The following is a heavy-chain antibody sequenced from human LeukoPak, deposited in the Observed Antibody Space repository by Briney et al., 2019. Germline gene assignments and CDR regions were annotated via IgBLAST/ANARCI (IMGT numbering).Heavy chain of an antibody. V-gene: IGHV4-59*08. CDR1: GGSISSYY. J-gene: IGHJ3*02. D-gene: IGHD6-25*01. Sequence: SETLSLTCTVPGGSISSYYWSRIPQPPRKGLEWIGYMYNSGNTNYNPALKSRVTISADTSKNEFSLKLTSVTAADTAVYYCARHVVAARDAFDIWGQGTMVTVSS. CDR3: ARHVVAARDAFDI. CDR2: MYNSGNT.